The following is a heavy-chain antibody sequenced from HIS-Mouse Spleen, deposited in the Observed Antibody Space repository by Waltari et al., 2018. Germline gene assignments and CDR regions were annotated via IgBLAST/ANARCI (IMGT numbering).Heavy chain of an antibody. CDR2: IYYSWST. Sequence: QLQLQESGPGLVKPSETLSLTCTVSGGSISSSSYYWGWIRQPPGKGLEWIGSIYYSWSTYYNPSLKSRVTISVDPSKNQFSLKLSSVTAADTAVYYCARAPTGFLEWFDAFDIWGQGTMVTVSS. J-gene: IGHJ3*02. CDR1: GGSISSSSYY. D-gene: IGHD3-3*01. CDR3: ARAPTGFLEWFDAFDI. V-gene: IGHV4-39*07.